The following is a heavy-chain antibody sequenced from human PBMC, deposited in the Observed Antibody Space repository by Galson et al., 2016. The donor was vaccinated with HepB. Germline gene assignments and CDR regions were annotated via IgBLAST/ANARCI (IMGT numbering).Heavy chain of an antibody. J-gene: IGHJ6*02. CDR1: GFTFTSSA. CDR2: IVVGSGNT. CDR3: AAPYGSRDYYYGMDV. D-gene: IGHD3-10*01. V-gene: IGHV1-58*02. Sequence: VKVSCKASGFTFTSSAMQWVRQARGQRLEWIGWIVVGSGNTNYAQKFQERVTITRDMSTSTAYMELSSLRSEDTAVYYCAAPYGSRDYYYGMDVWGQGTTVTVSS.